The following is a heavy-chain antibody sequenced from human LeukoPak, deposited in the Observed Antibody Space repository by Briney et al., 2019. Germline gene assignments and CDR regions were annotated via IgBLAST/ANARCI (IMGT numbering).Heavy chain of an antibody. D-gene: IGHD1-7*01. CDR1: GFTFSRYG. CDR3: AKSFLELEAYDYYMDV. V-gene: IGHV3-33*06. Sequence: PGGSLRLSCAASGFTFSRYGMYWVRQAPGKGLEWVAVIWYDESNSYYADSVKGRFTISRDNSKKTLYLQMNSLRAEDTAVYYCAKSFLELEAYDYYMDVWGKGTTVTVSS. J-gene: IGHJ6*03. CDR2: IWYDESNS.